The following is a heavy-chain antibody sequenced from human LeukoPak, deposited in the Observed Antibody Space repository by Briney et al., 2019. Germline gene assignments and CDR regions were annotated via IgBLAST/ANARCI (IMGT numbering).Heavy chain of an antibody. Sequence: SETLSLTCAVYGGSFSGYYWSWIRQPLGKWLEWIGEINHSGSTNYNPSLKSRVTISVDTSKNQFSLKLSSVTAADTAVYYCASRGGGRGSYLRLTFDYWGQGTLVTVSS. CDR3: ASRGGGRGSYLRLTFDY. CDR2: INHSGST. V-gene: IGHV4-34*01. D-gene: IGHD1-26*01. J-gene: IGHJ4*02. CDR1: GGSFSGYY.